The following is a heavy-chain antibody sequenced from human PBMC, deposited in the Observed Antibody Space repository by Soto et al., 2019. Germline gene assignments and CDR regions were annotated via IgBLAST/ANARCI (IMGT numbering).Heavy chain of an antibody. J-gene: IGHJ6*02. CDR3: ARDSSVGATPTPGLYGMDV. CDR1: GGSISSYY. V-gene: IGHV4-59*01. D-gene: IGHD1-26*01. Sequence: SETLSLTCTVSGGSISSYYWSWIRQPPGKGLEWIGYIYYSGSTNYNPSLKSRVTISVDTSKNQFSLKLSSVTAADTAVYYCARDSSVGATPTPGLYGMDVWGPGTTVTVSS. CDR2: IYYSGST.